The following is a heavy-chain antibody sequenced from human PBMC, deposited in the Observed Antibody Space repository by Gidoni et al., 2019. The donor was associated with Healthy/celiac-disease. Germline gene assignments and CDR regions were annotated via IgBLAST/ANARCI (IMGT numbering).Heavy chain of an antibody. Sequence: EVQLVESGGGLVKPGGSLSLSCEASGFTFSSYSMNWVRQAPGKGLEWVSSISISSSYIYYADSVKGRFTISRDNAKNSLYLQMNSLRAEDTAVYYCARDITMIVVGKEDWFDPWGQGTLVTVSS. J-gene: IGHJ5*02. D-gene: IGHD3-22*01. CDR2: ISISSSYI. V-gene: IGHV3-21*01. CDR3: ARDITMIVVGKEDWFDP. CDR1: GFTFSSYS.